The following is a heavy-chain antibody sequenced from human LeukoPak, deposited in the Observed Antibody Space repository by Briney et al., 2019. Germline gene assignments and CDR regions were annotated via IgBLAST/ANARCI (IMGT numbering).Heavy chain of an antibody. CDR2: IYTSGST. V-gene: IGHV4-61*02. CDR1: GGSISSSSYY. D-gene: IGHD6-19*01. CDR3: ARGGYSSGWLKYYFDY. J-gene: IGHJ4*02. Sequence: SETLSLTCTVPGGSISSSSYYWSWIRQPAGKGLEWIGRIYTSGSTNYNPSLKSRVTISVDKSKNQFSLKLSSVTAADTAVYYYARGGYSSGWLKYYFDYWGQGTLVTVSS.